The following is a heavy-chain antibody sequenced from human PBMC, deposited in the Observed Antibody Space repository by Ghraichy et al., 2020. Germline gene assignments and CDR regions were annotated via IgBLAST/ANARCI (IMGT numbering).Heavy chain of an antibody. CDR2: ISYDGSNK. CDR1: GFTFSSYG. J-gene: IGHJ4*02. Sequence: LSLTCAASGFTFSSYGMHWVRQAPGKGLEWVAVISYDGSNKYYADSVKGRFTISRDNSKNTLYLQMNSLRAKDTAVYYCEKDAGSGWYVGYYFDYWGQGTLVTVSS. D-gene: IGHD6-19*01. CDR3: EKDAGSGWYVGYYFDY. V-gene: IGHV3-30*18.